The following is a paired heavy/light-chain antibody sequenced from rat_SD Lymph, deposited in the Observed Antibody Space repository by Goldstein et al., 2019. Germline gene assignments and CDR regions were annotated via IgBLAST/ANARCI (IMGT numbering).Heavy chain of an antibody. CDR1: GFTFSNYG. CDR2: ISSGSSYI. J-gene: IGHJ2*01. CDR3: ARRHYFDY. Sequence: EVQLVESGGGLVQPGRSLKLSCVASGFTFSNYGMNWIRQAPGKGLEWVAYISSGSSYIYYAETVKGRFTISRDNAKNTLYLQMTSLRSEDTALYYCARRHYFDYWGQGVMVTVSS. V-gene: IGHV5-34*01.
Light chain of an antibody. CDR1: QSLLHSDGNTY. CDR2: LAS. CDR3: FQHTHLPWT. J-gene: IGKJ1*01. Sequence: DVVMTQTPVSLSVSLGNQASISCRSSQSLLHSDGNTYLSWYLQKPGQSPQLLIYLASNRFSGVSNRFSGSGSGTDFTLKISRVEPEDLGVYYCFQHTHLPWTFGGGTKLELK. V-gene: IGKV1S42*01.